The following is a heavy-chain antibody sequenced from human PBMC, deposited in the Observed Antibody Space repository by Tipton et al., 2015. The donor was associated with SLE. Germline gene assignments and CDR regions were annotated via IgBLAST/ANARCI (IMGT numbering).Heavy chain of an antibody. CDR1: GGSISGYY. J-gene: IGHJ3*02. V-gene: IGHV4-59*01. CDR2: TYYTGST. Sequence: GLVKPSETLSLTCTVSGGSISGYYWSWIRQPPGKGLEWIGYTYYTGSTNYNPSLKTRVTISVDTSKNQFSLKLSSVTAADTAVYYCAREGEGGAFDIWGQGTMVTVSS. CDR3: AREGEGGAFDI. D-gene: IGHD3-16*01.